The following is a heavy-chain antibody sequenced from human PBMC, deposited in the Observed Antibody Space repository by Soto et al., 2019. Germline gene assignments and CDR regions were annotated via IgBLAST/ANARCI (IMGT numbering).Heavy chain of an antibody. V-gene: IGHV3-23*01. CDR1: GFTFSSYA. CDR3: AKDSAYYDILTGYLY. J-gene: IGHJ4*02. CDR2: ISGSGGST. Sequence: PGGSLRLSCAASGFTFSSYAMSWVRQAPGKGLEWVSAISGSGGSTYYADSVKGRFTISRGNSKNTLYLQMNSLRAEDTAVYYCAKDSAYYDILTGYLYWGQGTLVTVSS. D-gene: IGHD3-9*01.